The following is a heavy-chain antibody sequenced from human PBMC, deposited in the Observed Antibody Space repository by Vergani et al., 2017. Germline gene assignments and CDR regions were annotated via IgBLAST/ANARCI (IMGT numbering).Heavy chain of an antibody. CDR2: IIPIFGTA. CDR1: GGTFSSYA. D-gene: IGHD3-10*01. Sequence: QVQLVQSGAEVKKPGSSVKVSCKASGGTFSSYAISWVRQAPGQGLEWMGGIIPIFGTANYAQKFQGRVTITADESTSTCYMELSSLRSEDTAVYYCARGIRVRGVMEYYFDYWGQGTLVTVSS. V-gene: IGHV1-69*01. J-gene: IGHJ4*02. CDR3: ARGIRVRGVMEYYFDY.